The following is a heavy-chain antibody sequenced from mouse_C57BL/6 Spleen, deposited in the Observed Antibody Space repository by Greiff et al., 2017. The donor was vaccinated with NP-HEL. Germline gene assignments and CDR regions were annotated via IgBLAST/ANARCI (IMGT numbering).Heavy chain of an antibody. V-gene: IGHV1-5*01. J-gene: IGHJ4*01. Sequence: VQLKQSGTVLARPGASVKMSCKTSGYTFTSYWMHWGKQRPGQGLEWIGAIYPGNSDTSYNQKFKGKAKLTAVTSASTAYMELSSLTNEDSAVYYCTNFYYGNYDAMDYWGQGTSVTVSS. D-gene: IGHD2-1*01. CDR1: GYTFTSYW. CDR2: IYPGNSDT. CDR3: TNFYYGNYDAMDY.